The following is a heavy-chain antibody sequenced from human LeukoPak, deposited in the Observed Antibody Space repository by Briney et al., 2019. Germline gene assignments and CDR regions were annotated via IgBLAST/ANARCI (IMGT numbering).Heavy chain of an antibody. J-gene: IGHJ4*02. V-gene: IGHV3-23*01. CDR1: GFTFSSYA. D-gene: IGHD3-10*01. Sequence: GGSLRLSCAASGFTFSSYAMSWVRQAPGKGLEWVSAISGSGGSTYYADSVKGRFTISRDNSKNTLYLQMNSLRAEDTAVYYCAKVLWFGELPPPVFDYWGQGTLVTVSS. CDR2: ISGSGGST. CDR3: AKVLWFGELPPPVFDY.